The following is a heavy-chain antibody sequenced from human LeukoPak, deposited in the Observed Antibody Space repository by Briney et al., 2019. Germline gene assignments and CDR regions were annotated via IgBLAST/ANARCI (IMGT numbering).Heavy chain of an antibody. J-gene: IGHJ4*02. CDR3: ATRLRYYYDSSGSSDY. Sequence: EASVKVSCKVSGYTLTELSMHWVRQAPGKGLEWMGGFDPEDGETIYAQKFQGRVTMTEDTSTDTAYMELSSLRSEDTAVYYCATRLRYYYDSSGSSDYWGQGTLVTVSS. V-gene: IGHV1-24*01. CDR1: GYTLTELS. D-gene: IGHD3-22*01. CDR2: FDPEDGET.